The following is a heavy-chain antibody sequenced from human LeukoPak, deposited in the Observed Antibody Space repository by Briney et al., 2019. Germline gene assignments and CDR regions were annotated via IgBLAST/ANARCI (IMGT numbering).Heavy chain of an antibody. Sequence: GGTLRLSCAASGFTFSSYGMSWVRQAPGKGLEWVSAISGSGGSTYYADSVKGRFTISRDNSKNTLYLQMNSLRAEDTAVYYCAKSFGFGELPFDYWGQGTLVTVPS. CDR1: GFTFSSYG. V-gene: IGHV3-23*01. J-gene: IGHJ4*02. CDR2: ISGSGGST. CDR3: AKSFGFGELPFDY. D-gene: IGHD3-10*01.